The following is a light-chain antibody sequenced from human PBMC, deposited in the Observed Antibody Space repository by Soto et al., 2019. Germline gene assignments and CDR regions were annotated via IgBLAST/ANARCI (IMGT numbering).Light chain of an antibody. Sequence: EIVMTQSPATLSVSPGERVTLSCRASQSVSNNLAWYQQKPGQAPRLLIYGASTRATGIPVRFSGSGSGTEFTLTISGLQSEDFSVYYCQQYNNCPPYTFGQGTKLEIK. CDR1: QSVSNN. CDR2: GAS. CDR3: QQYNNCPPYT. J-gene: IGKJ2*01. V-gene: IGKV3-15*01.